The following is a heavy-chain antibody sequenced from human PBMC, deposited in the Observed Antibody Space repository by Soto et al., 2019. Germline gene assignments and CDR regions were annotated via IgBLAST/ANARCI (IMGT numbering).Heavy chain of an antibody. CDR2: IDSGGAT. CDR1: GFTVSSSY. V-gene: IGHV3-53*02. CDR3: ARVFSSGWYVDY. J-gene: IGHJ4*02. D-gene: IGHD6-19*01. Sequence: EVQLVETGGGLIQPGGSLRLSCAASGFTVSSSYMGWVRQAPGKGLEWVSVIDSGGATYYADSVKGQFTISRDISKNIVDLQMNSLRAEDTAVYYCARVFSSGWYVDYWGRGTLVTVSS.